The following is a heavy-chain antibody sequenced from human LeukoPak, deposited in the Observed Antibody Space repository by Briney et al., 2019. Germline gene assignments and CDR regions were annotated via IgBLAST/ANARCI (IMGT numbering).Heavy chain of an antibody. CDR3: ARQTYYDFWSGYYEFDY. V-gene: IGHV1-18*01. CDR2: ISAYNGNT. J-gene: IGHJ4*02. CDR1: GYTFTSYG. D-gene: IGHD3-3*01. Sequence: GASVKVSCKASGYTFTSYGISWVRQAPGQGLEWMGWISAYNGNTNYAQKIQGRVTMTTDTSTSTAYMELRSLRSDDTAVYYCARQTYYDFWSGYYEFDYWGQGTLVTVSS.